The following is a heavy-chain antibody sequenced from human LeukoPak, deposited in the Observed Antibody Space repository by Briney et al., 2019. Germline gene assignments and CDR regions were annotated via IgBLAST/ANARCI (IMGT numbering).Heavy chain of an antibody. V-gene: IGHV4-59*01. D-gene: IGHD2-21*01. CDR3: GIAVGFAVRLTT. Sequence: PPETPSPSPTLSGGATSSNTTSGVWQPPGKGLEWIGYIYYSGSTNYNPSLKSRVTISVDTSKNQFSLKLTSVTAADTALYSCGIAVGFAVRLTTWGKGTRVTFSS. J-gene: IGHJ4*02. CDR2: IYYSGST. CDR1: GATSSNT.